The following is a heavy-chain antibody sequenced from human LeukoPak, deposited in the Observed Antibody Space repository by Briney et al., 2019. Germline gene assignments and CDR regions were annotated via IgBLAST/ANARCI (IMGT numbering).Heavy chain of an antibody. CDR3: AKTASSSWGYFDN. V-gene: IGHV3-30*02. J-gene: IGHJ4*02. D-gene: IGHD6-13*01. Sequence: PGGSLRLSCVASGFTFRTYGMHWVRQAPGKGLEWVAFIRNDGTIKYYADSVKGRFTISRDNSKNTLYLQMNSLRAEDTALYYGAKTASSSWGYFDNWGQGTLVTVSS. CDR2: IRNDGTIK. CDR1: GFTFRTYG.